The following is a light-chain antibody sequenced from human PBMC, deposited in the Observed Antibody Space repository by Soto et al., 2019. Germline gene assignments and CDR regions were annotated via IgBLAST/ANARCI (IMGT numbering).Light chain of an antibody. CDR1: QSVSSN. J-gene: IGKJ1*01. CDR2: GAS. Sequence: EIVMTQSPATLSVSPGERATLSSRASQSVSSNLAWYQQKPGQAPRLLIYGASTRATGIPARFSGSGSGTEFTLTISSLQSGDFAVYYCQQYNNWPGTFGQGTKVEIK. CDR3: QQYNNWPGT. V-gene: IGKV3-15*01.